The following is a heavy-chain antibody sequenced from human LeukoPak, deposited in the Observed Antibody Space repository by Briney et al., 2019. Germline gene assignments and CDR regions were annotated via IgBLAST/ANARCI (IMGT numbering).Heavy chain of an antibody. D-gene: IGHD5-12*01. V-gene: IGHV3-30*02. J-gene: IGHJ5*02. CDR3: AKDSVVATISVNWFDP. CDR2: IRYDGSNK. Sequence: PGRSLRLSCAASGFTFSSYGMHWVRQAPGKGLEWVAFIRYDGSNKYYADSVKGRFTISRDNSKNTLYLQMNSLRAEDTAVYYCAKDSVVATISVNWFDPWGQGTLVTVSS. CDR1: GFTFSSYG.